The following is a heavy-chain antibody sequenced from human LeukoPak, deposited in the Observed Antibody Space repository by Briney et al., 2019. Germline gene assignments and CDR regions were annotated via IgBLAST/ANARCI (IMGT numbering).Heavy chain of an antibody. CDR2: INHSGST. CDR1: GGSFSGYY. V-gene: IGHV4-34*01. J-gene: IGHJ4*02. Sequence: SETLSLTCAVYGGSFSGYYWSWIRQPPGKGLEWIGEINHSGSTNYNPSLKSRVTISVDTSKNQFSLKLSSVTAADTVVYYCARGPGVVVAATTIDYWGQGTLVTVSS. D-gene: IGHD2-15*01. CDR3: ARGPGVVVAATTIDY.